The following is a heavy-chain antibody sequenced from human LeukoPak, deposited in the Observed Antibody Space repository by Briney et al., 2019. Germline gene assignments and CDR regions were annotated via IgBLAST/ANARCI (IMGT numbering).Heavy chain of an antibody. Sequence: KASETLSLTCTVSGGSVSSGSYYWSWIRQPPGKGLEWIGYIYYSGSTNYNPSLKSRVTISVDTSKNQFSLKLSSVTAADTAVYYCASGWIQLWSHEYYFDYWGQGTLVTVSS. CDR2: IYYSGST. J-gene: IGHJ4*02. V-gene: IGHV4-61*01. D-gene: IGHD5-18*01. CDR1: GGSVSSGSYY. CDR3: ASGWIQLWSHEYYFDY.